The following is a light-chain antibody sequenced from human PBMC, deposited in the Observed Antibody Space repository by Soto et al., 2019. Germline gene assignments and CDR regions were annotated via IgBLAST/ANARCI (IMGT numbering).Light chain of an antibody. CDR3: QSYDSSLSAWV. CDR1: SSNIGAGYD. Sequence: QSVLTLPPSVSGAPGQRVTMSCTGSSSNIGAGYDVHWFQQLPGTAPRLLIYGNINRLAGVPARFSGSKSGTSASLAITGLQAEDEADYYCQSYDSSLSAWVFGGGTKVTVL. V-gene: IGLV1-40*01. J-gene: IGLJ2*01. CDR2: GNI.